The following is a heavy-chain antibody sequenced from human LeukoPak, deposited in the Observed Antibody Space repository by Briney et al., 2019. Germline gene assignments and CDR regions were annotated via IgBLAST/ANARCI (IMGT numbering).Heavy chain of an antibody. D-gene: IGHD6-19*01. Sequence: GGSLRLSCEASGFTFDDYAMHWVRQAPGKGLEWVSLITGDGGRTYFAGSVKGRFTISRDNRKNSLYLQMNSLRTDDTALYYCAREGPIAVAGYFDYWGQATLVTVSS. CDR3: AREGPIAVAGYFDY. CDR1: GFTFDDYA. V-gene: IGHV3-43*02. J-gene: IGHJ4*02. CDR2: ITGDGGRT.